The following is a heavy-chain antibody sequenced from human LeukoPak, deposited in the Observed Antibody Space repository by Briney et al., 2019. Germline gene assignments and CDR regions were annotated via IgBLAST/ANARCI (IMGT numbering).Heavy chain of an antibody. Sequence: ASVKVSCKASGYTFTSYGISWVRQAPGQGLEWMGWISAYNGNTNFAQNLQGRVTMTTDTSTTTAYMELRSLRSDDTAVYYCARTSRYFWSGYLSKDAFDIWGQGTMVTVSS. J-gene: IGHJ3*02. CDR3: ARTSRYFWSGYLSKDAFDI. V-gene: IGHV1-18*01. CDR2: ISAYNGNT. CDR1: GYTFTSYG. D-gene: IGHD3-3*01.